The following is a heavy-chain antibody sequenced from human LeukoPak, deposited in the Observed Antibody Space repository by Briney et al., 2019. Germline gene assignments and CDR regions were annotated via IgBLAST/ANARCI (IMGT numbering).Heavy chain of an antibody. J-gene: IGHJ2*01. V-gene: IGHV3-23*01. CDR2: ISGSAGST. CDR3: ARDWYFDL. Sequence: GGSLRLSCAASGFTFSNYAMSWVRQAPGKGLEWVSAISGSAGSTYYADSVKGRFTISRDNSKSTLYLQMNSLRGEDTAIYYCARDWYFDLWGRGTLVTVSS. CDR1: GFTFSNYA.